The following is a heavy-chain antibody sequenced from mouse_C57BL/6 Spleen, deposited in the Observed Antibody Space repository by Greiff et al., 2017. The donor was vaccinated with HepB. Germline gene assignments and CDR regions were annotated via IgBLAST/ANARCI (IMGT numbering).Heavy chain of an antibody. V-gene: IGHV5-4*03. J-gene: IGHJ3*01. CDR2: ISDGGSYT. CDR1: GFTFSSYA. D-gene: IGHD1-1*01. CDR3: ARQLLRYPFAY. Sequence: DVKLVESGGGLVKPGGSLKLSCAASGFTFSSYAMSWVRQTPEKRLEWVATISDGGSYTYYPDNVKGRFTISRDNAKNNLYLQMSHLKSEDTAMYYCARQLLRYPFAYWGQGTLVTVSA.